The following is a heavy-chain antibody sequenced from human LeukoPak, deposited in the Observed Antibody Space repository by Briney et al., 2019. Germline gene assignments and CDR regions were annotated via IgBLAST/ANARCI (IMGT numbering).Heavy chain of an antibody. CDR1: GGPIRSYY. V-gene: IGHV4-4*07. J-gene: IGHJ4*02. CDR2: IYTSGST. Sequence: TSQTLSLTCTASGGPIRSYYRNLIQPPAGKALELTGRIYTSGSTNYNPSLKSRVTMSVDTSKNQFSLKLSSVTAADTAVYYCAREDGGFIAAAGYFDYWGQGTLVTVSS. CDR3: AREDGGFIAAAGYFDY. D-gene: IGHD6-13*01.